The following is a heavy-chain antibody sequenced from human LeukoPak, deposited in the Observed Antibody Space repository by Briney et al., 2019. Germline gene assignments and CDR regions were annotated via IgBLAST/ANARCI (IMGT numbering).Heavy chain of an antibody. D-gene: IGHD3-10*01. V-gene: IGHV4-39*02. CDR2: IYYSGST. CDR3: ARDYGSGSYPH. J-gene: IGHJ4*02. Sequence: SETLSLTCTGSGGSISSSSYYWRWIRQPPGKGLEWIGSIYYSGSTYYTPSLKSRVTISVDTSKNQFSLKPSSVTAADTAVYYCARDYGSGSYPHWGQGTLVTVSS. CDR1: GGSISSSSYY.